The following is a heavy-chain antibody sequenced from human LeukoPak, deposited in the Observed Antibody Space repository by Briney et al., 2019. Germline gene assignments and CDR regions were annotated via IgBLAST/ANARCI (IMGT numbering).Heavy chain of an antibody. Sequence: ETLSLTCAVSGYSISSGYYWGWVPQPPEKGLEWIGSIYHSGSTYYNTSLKSRVTISVDKSKNQFPLKLSSVTAADTAVYYCARALGTRSGYFDLWGRGTLVTVSS. D-gene: IGHD3-10*01. CDR3: ARALGTRSGYFDL. CDR1: GYSISSGYY. V-gene: IGHV4-38-2*01. CDR2: IYHSGST. J-gene: IGHJ2*01.